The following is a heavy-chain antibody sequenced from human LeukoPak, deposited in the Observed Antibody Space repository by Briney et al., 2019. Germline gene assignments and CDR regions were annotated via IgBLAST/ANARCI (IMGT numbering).Heavy chain of an antibody. CDR1: GHTFTSYG. Sequence: ASVKVSCKASGHTFTSYGHSWVRQAPGQGLEWMAWISVRNGDTNYAQKVRDRVTVTTDTSTNTVYLELRNLRSDDSAVYYCARVWGASSWYPFDYWGQGTLVTVSS. V-gene: IGHV1-18*01. CDR2: ISVRNGDT. CDR3: ARVWGASSWYPFDY. J-gene: IGHJ4*02. D-gene: IGHD6-13*01.